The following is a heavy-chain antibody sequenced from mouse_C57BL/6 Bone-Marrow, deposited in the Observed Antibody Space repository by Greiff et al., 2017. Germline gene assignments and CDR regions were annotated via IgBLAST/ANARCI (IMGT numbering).Heavy chain of an antibody. CDR2: IYPGNSDT. CDR1: GYTFTSYW. Sequence: EVKVEESGTVLARPGASVKMSCKTSGYTFTSYWMHWVKQRPGQGLEWIGAIYPGNSDTSYNQKFKGKAKLTAVTSASTAYMELSSLTNEDSAVYYCTREVYYYGSAWYFDVWGTGTTVTVSS. J-gene: IGHJ1*03. CDR3: TREVYYYGSAWYFDV. D-gene: IGHD1-1*01. V-gene: IGHV1-5*01.